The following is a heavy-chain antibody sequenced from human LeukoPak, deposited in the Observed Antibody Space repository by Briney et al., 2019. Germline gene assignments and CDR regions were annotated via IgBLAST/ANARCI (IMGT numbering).Heavy chain of an antibody. CDR1: GLTFRSYG. Sequence: GGSLRLSCAASGLTFRSYGMHWVRQAPGKGLEWVAAIWYDGSKECYADSVKGRFTISRDNSKNTVYLQMSSLRVEDTAVYYCARGGGGLGYWGQGTLVTVSS. J-gene: IGHJ4*02. CDR2: IWYDGSKE. CDR3: ARGGGGLGY. D-gene: IGHD3-16*01. V-gene: IGHV3-33*08.